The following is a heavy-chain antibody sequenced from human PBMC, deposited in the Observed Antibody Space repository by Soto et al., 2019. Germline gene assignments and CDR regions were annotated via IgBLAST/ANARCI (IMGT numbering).Heavy chain of an antibody. CDR1: GGTFSSYA. CDR2: IIPIFGTA. V-gene: IGHV1-69*01. CDR3: ATGGDSSGWSGGWFDP. Sequence: QVQLVQSGAEVKKPGSSVKVSCKASGGTFSSYAISWVRQAPGQGLEWMGGIIPIFGTANYAQKFQGRVRITADESTSSAYMELSSLRSEDTAGYYCATGGDSSGWSGGWFDPWGQGTLVTVSS. J-gene: IGHJ5*02. D-gene: IGHD6-19*01.